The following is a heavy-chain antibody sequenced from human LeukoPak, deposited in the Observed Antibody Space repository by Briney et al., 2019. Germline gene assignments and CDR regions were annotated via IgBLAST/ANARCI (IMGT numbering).Heavy chain of an antibody. CDR1: GFTFSSYG. J-gene: IGHJ4*02. D-gene: IGHD2-21*01. V-gene: IGHV3-30*18. Sequence: GGSLRLSCAASGFTFSSYGMHWVRQAPGKGLEWVAVISYDGSNKYYADSVKGRFTISRDNSKNTLYLQMNSLRAEDTAVYYCAKEWVKLSNFEHWGQGTLVTVSS. CDR2: ISYDGSNK. CDR3: AKEWVKLSNFEH.